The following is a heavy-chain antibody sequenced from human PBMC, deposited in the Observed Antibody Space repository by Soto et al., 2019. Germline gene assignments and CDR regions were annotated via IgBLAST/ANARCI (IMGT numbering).Heavy chain of an antibody. J-gene: IGHJ4*02. CDR3: AADGYYDSSGQYYFDY. Sequence: ASVKVSCKASGFTFTSSAVQWVRQARGQRLEWIGWIVVGSGNTNYAQKFQERVTITRDMSTSTAYMELSSLRSEDTAVYYCAADGYYDSSGQYYFDYWGQGTLVTVSS. CDR2: IVVGSGNT. V-gene: IGHV1-58*01. D-gene: IGHD3-22*01. CDR1: GFTFTSSA.